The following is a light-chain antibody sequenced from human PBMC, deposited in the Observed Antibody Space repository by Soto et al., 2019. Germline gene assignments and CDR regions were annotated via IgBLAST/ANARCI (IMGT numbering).Light chain of an antibody. CDR1: QTIGNW. CDR3: QQYNGT. Sequence: DIQMTQSPSTLSSSVGDIVTITCRASQTIGNWLAWYQQKAGKAPKLLIYKASYLEGGVPSRFSGSGAGTEFTLTISSLQPDDFATYYCQQYNGTFGQGTKVEIK. CDR2: KAS. V-gene: IGKV1-5*03. J-gene: IGKJ1*01.